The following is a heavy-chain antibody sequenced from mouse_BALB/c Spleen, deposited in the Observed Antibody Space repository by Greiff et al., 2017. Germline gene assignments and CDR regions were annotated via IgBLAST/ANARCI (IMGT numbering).Heavy chain of an antibody. D-gene: IGHD2-2*01. V-gene: IGHV3-2*02. CDR2: ISYSGST. J-gene: IGHJ1*01. CDR1: GYSITSDYA. Sequence: EVQRVESGPGLVKPSQSLSLTCTVTGYSITSDYAWNWIRQFPGNKLEWMGYISYSGSTSYNPSLKSRISITRDTSKNQFFLQLNSVTTEDTATYYCARSSYGYDWYFDVWGAGTTVTVSS. CDR3: ARSSYGYDWYFDV.